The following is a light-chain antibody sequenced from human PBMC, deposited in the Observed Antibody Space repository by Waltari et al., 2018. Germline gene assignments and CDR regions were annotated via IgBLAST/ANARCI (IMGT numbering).Light chain of an antibody. Sequence: SALTQPASVSGSPGQSITISCTESSSDVAAYPLLPWSHHHPGGAPKLLIYEGSKRPSGVSSRFSGSKSGKTASLTISGLQAEDEGDYYCCAFAGYGVYVFGSGTHVAVL. V-gene: IGLV2-23*01. CDR2: EGS. CDR3: CAFAGYGVYV. CDR1: SSDVAAYPL. J-gene: IGLJ1*01.